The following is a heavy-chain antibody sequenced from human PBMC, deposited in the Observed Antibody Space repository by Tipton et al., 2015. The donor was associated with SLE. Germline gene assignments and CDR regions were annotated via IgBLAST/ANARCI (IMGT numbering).Heavy chain of an antibody. CDR1: GFTFSSYA. CDR3: ARGQTTSSF. D-gene: IGHD6-6*01. J-gene: IGHJ4*02. V-gene: IGHV3-23*01. Sequence: SLRLSCAASGFTFSSYAMSWVRQAPGKGLEWVSGITGSGGSTYYADSVKGRFTFSRDNSKNTLYLQMNSLRAEDTAVYYCARGQTTSSFWGQGTLVTVSS. CDR2: ITGSGGST.